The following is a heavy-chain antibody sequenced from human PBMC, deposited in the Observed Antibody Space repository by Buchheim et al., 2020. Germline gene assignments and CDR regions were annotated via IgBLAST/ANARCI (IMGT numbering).Heavy chain of an antibody. V-gene: IGHV3-33*01. CDR1: GFTFSSYG. CDR3: AREDYYDSSGYNYDPYYYGMDV. CDR2: IWSDGSNK. J-gene: IGHJ6*02. D-gene: IGHD3-22*01. Sequence: QVQLVESGGGVVQPGRSLRLSCAASGFTFSSYGMHWVRQAPGKGLEWVAVIWSDGSNKDYADSVKGRFTISRDNSKGTLYLQMNSLRAEDTAVYYCAREDYYDSSGYNYDPYYYGMDVWGQGTT.